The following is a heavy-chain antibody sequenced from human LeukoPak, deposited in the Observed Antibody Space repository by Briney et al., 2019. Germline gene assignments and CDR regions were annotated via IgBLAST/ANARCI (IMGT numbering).Heavy chain of an antibody. CDR2: IIPILGIA. V-gene: IGHV1-69*04. CDR3: ARGDDYGDYAEFDY. D-gene: IGHD4-17*01. Sequence: AASVKVSCKASGGTFSSYAISWVRQAPGQGLEWMGRIIPILGIANYAQKFQGRVTITADKSTSTAYMELSSLRSEDTAVYYCARGDDYGDYAEFDYWGQGTLVTVSS. J-gene: IGHJ4*02. CDR1: GGTFSSYA.